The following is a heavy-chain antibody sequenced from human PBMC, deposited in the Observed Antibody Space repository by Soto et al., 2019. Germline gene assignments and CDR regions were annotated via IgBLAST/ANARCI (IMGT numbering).Heavy chain of an antibody. J-gene: IGHJ6*02. D-gene: IGHD4-17*01. CDR1: GGSISSGDYY. CDR2: NYYSGST. V-gene: IGHV4-30-4*01. CDR3: ARESYGDRDYYYYGMDV. Sequence: SETLSLTCTVSGGSISSGDYYWSWIRQPPGKGLEWIGYNYYSGSTYYNPSLKSRVTISVDTSKNQFSLKLSSVTAADTAVYYCARESYGDRDYYYYGMDVWGQGTTVTVSS.